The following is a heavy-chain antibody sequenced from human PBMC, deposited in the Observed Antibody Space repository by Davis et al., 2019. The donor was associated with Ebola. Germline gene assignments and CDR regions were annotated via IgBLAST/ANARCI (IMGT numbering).Heavy chain of an antibody. CDR3: ARRYSSGWPSQYTMIDDY. J-gene: IGHJ4*02. CDR2: IYYSGST. V-gene: IGHV4-39*01. D-gene: IGHD6-19*01. CDR1: GGSISSSSYY. Sequence: PSETLSLTCTVSGGSISSSSYYWGWIRQPPGKGLEWIGSIYYSGSTYYNPSLKSRVTISVDTSKNQFSLKLSSVTAADTAVYYCARRYSSGWPSQYTMIDDYWGQGTLVTVSS.